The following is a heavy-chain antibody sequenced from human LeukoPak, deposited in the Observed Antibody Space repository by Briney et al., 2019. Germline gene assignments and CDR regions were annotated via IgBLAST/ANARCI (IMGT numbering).Heavy chain of an antibody. Sequence: TPSETLSLTCAVYGGSFSGYYWSWIRQPPGKGREWIGYVHYTGTTNYNASLKSRVTISLDTSKNQFSLKLSSVTAADTAVYYCASFLAHRSNDYWGQGTLVTVSS. D-gene: IGHD2/OR15-2a*01. CDR3: ASFLAHRSNDY. CDR1: GGSFSGYY. V-gene: IGHV4-59*01. CDR2: VHYTGTT. J-gene: IGHJ4*02.